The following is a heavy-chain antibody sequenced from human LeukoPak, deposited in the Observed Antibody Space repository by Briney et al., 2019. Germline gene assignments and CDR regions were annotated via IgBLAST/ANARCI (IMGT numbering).Heavy chain of an antibody. J-gene: IGHJ4*02. CDR3: ARGPAGYN. V-gene: IGHV3-53*01. CDR1: GFTVSSNH. D-gene: IGHD1-1*01. Sequence: GGSLRLSCAASGFTVSSNHMSWVRQAPGKGLEWVSVIYSGGSTDYPDSVKGRFTISRDILKNTLYLQMNSLRADDTAVYYCARGPAGYNWGQGTLVTVSS. CDR2: IYSGGST.